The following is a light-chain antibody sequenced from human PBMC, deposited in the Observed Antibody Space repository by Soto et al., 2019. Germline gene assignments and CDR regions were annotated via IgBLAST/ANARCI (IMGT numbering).Light chain of an antibody. V-gene: IGLV2-8*01. CDR1: DSDIGTYIY. CDR3: SSYAGVKNFVV. Sequence: QSVLTQPPSASGSPGQLVTISCTGSDSDIGTYIYVSWYQQHPGKGPKLILYEVNKRPSGVPDRFSGSKSGNTASLTVSGLQIEDEADYFCSSYAGVKNFVVFGGGTKLTVL. J-gene: IGLJ2*01. CDR2: EVN.